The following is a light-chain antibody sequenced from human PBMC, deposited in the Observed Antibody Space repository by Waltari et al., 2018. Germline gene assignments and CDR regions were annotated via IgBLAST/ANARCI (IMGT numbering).Light chain of an antibody. Sequence: QLVLTQSPSASASLGASVKLTCTLSSGHSSNVIAWLQQRPEKGPRYLMKVNSDGSHGKGDEIPDRFSGSSSGAERYLTISNLQSEDEADYFCQTGGHGTWVFGGGTTLTVL. CDR2: VNSDGSH. J-gene: IGLJ3*02. CDR1: SGHSSNV. V-gene: IGLV4-69*01. CDR3: QTGGHGTWV.